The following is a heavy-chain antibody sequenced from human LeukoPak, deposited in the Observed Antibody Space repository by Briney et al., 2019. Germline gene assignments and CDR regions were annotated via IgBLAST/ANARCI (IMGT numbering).Heavy chain of an antibody. J-gene: IGHJ3*02. CDR3: ARSGTPLITIFGVVPPPTFDI. CDR1: GFTFSSYE. V-gene: IGHV3-48*03. D-gene: IGHD3-3*01. Sequence: GGSLRLSCAASGFTFSSYEMNWVRQAPGKGLEWVSYISSSGSTIYYADSVKGRFTISRDNAKNSLYLQMNRLRAEDTAVYYCARSGTPLITIFGVVPPPTFDIWGQGTMVTVSS. CDR2: ISSSGSTI.